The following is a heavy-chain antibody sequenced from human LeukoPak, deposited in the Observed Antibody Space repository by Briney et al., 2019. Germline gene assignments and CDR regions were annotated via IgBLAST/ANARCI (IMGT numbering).Heavy chain of an antibody. CDR2: INHGGST. J-gene: IGHJ4*02. D-gene: IGHD2-2*02. CDR1: GGSFSGYY. Sequence: SETLSLTCAVYGGSFSGYYWSWIRQPPGKGLEWMGEINHGGSTNYNPSLKSRVTISVDTSKNQFSLKLSSVTAADTAVYYCARFAGKGYCSSTSCNRVDYWGQGTLVTVS. CDR3: ARFAGKGYCSSTSCNRVDY. V-gene: IGHV4-34*01.